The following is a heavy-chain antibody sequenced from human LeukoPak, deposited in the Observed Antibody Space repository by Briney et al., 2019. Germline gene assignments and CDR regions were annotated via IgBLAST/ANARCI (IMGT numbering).Heavy chain of an antibody. Sequence: ASVTVSCKASGYTFTVYYMHWVRQASGQGLEWMGIINPSGGSTSYAQKFQGRVTMTRDTSTSTVYMELSSLRSEDTAVYYCAYTIAAADPFDYWGQGTLVTVSS. CDR2: INPSGGST. D-gene: IGHD6-13*01. CDR1: GYTFTVYY. J-gene: IGHJ4*02. CDR3: AYTIAAADPFDY. V-gene: IGHV1-46*01.